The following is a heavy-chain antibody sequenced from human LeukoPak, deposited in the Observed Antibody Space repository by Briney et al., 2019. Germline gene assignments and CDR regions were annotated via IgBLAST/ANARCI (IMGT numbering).Heavy chain of an antibody. D-gene: IGHD1-14*01. CDR3: TRMTTGHDY. CDR1: GVSFNDYY. J-gene: IGHJ4*02. Sequence: SETLSLTCAVSGVSFNDYYWSWVRQTPGKGLEWIGEINHSGYTNDSPSLKSRVTISIDTSRKQFSLNLRSVTVADTAVYYCTRMTTGHDYWGQGTLVTVSS. CDR2: INHSGYT. V-gene: IGHV4-34*01.